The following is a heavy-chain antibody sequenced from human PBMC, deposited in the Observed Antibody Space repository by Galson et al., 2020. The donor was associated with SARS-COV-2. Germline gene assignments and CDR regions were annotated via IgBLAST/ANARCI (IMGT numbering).Heavy chain of an antibody. CDR1: GFTFDDSA. D-gene: IGHD2-2*01. V-gene: IGHV3-9*01. Sequence: GGSLRPSCAASGFTFDDSAMHWVRQAPGKALERVSGISWNSGSIGYADSVKGRSTISRDNAKNSLYLQMNSLRAEDTALYYCAEGDCSSTSCYNAFDIWGQGTMVTVSS. CDR2: ISWNSGSI. CDR3: AEGDCSSTSCYNAFDI. J-gene: IGHJ3*02.